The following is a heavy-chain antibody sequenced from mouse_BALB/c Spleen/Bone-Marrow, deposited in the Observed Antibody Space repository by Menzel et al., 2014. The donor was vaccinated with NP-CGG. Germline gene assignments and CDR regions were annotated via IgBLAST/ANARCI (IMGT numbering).Heavy chain of an antibody. V-gene: IGHV5-6-3*01. CDR2: INSNGGST. J-gene: IGHJ2*01. Sequence: EVKVEESGGGLVQPGGSLKLSCAASGFNFSSYGMSWVRQTPDKRLELVATINSNGGSTYYPDSVKGRFTISRDNAKNTLYLQMSSLKSEDTAMYYCARDYDYDYWGQGTTLTVSS. CDR1: GFNFSSYG. CDR3: ARDYDYDY. D-gene: IGHD2-4*01.